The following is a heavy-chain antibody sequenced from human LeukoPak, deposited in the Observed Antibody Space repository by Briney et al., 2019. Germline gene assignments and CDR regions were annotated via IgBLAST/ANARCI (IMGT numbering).Heavy chain of an antibody. CDR3: AREVDTAISAYYYYYMDV. CDR2: INHSGST. CDR1: GGSFSGYY. J-gene: IGHJ6*03. D-gene: IGHD5-18*01. Sequence: PSETLSLTCAVYGGSFSGYYWSWIRQPPGKGLEWIGEINHSGSTNYNPSLKSRVTISVDTSKNQFSLKLSSVTAADTAVYYCAREVDTAISAYYYYYMDVWGKGTTVTVSS. V-gene: IGHV4-34*01.